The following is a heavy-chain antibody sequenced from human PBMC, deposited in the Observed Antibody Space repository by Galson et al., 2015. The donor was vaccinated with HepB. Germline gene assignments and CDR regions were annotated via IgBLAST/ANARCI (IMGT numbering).Heavy chain of an antibody. CDR1: GFTFSSYG. Sequence: SLRLSCAATGFTFSSYGMHWVRQAPGKGLEWVAVISYDGSNKYYADSVKGRFTISRDNSKNSLYLQMNSLRAEDTAVYCGAREGVGGEPLVDYWGQGTLVTVSS. D-gene: IGHD3-16*01. J-gene: IGHJ4*02. V-gene: IGHV3-30*03. CDR3: AREGVGGEPLVDY. CDR2: ISYDGSNK.